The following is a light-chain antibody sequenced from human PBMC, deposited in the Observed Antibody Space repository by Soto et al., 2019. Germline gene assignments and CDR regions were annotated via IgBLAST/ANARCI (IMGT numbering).Light chain of an antibody. J-gene: IGKJ5*01. V-gene: IGKV1-5*03. CDR3: QHYSSYPIA. CDR2: TAS. CDR1: QSIGYW. Sequence: DIQMTQSPSTLSASVGDRVTITCRASQSIGYWLAWYQQKQGKAPNLLIYTASTLVSGVPSRFSGSGSGTEFTLPIRSLQPDDFATYYCQHYSSYPIAFGQGTRLEIK.